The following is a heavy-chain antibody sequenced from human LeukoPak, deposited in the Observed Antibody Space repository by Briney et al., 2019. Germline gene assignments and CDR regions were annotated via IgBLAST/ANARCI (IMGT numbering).Heavy chain of an antibody. CDR1: GFTLSSYA. Sequence: GGSLRLSCAASGFTLSSYAMHWVRQAPGKGLEWVAVISYDGSNKYYADSVKGRFTISRDNSKNTLYLQMNSLRAEDTAVYYCAREPDYGDYGYYFDYWGQGTLVTVSS. CDR2: ISYDGSNK. CDR3: AREPDYGDYGYYFDY. V-gene: IGHV3-30-3*01. J-gene: IGHJ4*02. D-gene: IGHD4-17*01.